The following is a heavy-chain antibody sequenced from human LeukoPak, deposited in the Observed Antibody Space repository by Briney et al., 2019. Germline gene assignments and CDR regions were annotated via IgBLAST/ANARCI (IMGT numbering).Heavy chain of an antibody. D-gene: IGHD3-22*01. V-gene: IGHV1-18*01. CDR2: ITAYNGNT. Sequence: ASVKVSCKTSGYTFPSFGITWIRQVPGQGLEWMGWITAYNGNTNYAQKFQDRVSMTTDSSTTTAYMELRGLRSDDTAVYYCARLIVEGDWFDPWGQGTLVTVSS. CDR1: GYTFPSFG. J-gene: IGHJ5*02. CDR3: ARLIVEGDWFDP.